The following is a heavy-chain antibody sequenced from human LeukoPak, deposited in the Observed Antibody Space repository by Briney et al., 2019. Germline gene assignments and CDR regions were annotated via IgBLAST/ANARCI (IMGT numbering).Heavy chain of an antibody. CDR2: INPNSGGT. J-gene: IGHJ4*02. Sequence: GASVKVSCKASGYTFTGYYMHWVRQAPGQGLEWMGWINPNSGGTNYAQKFRGWVTMTRDTSISTAYMELSRLRSEDTAVYYCARGLAYCGGDCYIPPDYWGQGTLVTVSS. CDR3: ARGLAYCGGDCYIPPDY. CDR1: GYTFTGYY. D-gene: IGHD2-21*02. V-gene: IGHV1-2*04.